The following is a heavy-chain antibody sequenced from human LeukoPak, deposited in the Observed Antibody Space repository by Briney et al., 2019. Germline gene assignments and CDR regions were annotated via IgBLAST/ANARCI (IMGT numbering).Heavy chain of an antibody. CDR1: GFTFSSYW. CDR3: AREPYYHDNSAYYLNYFDS. Sequence: GGSLRLSCAASGFTFSSYWMHWVRQAPGKGLVWVSLIRSDGSSTTYADSVKGRFTISRDNAKNTLYLQMNSLRAEDTAVYYCAREPYYHDNSAYYLNYFDSWGQGTLVTVSS. D-gene: IGHD3-22*01. V-gene: IGHV3-74*01. CDR2: IRSDGSST. J-gene: IGHJ4*02.